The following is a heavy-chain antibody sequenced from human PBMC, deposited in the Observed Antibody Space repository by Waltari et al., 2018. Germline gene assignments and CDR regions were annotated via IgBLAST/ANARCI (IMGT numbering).Heavy chain of an antibody. CDR3: ARDIAEGQWLSANYYYYGMDV. J-gene: IGHJ6*02. Sequence: QVQLVQSGAEVKKPGASVKVSCKASGYTFTSYGISWVGQAPGQGHEWMGWISAYNGNTNYAQKLQGRVTMTTATSTSTAYMELRSLRSDDTAVYYCARDIAEGQWLSANYYYYGMDVWGQGTTVTVSS. CDR2: ISAYNGNT. CDR1: GYTFTSYG. D-gene: IGHD6-19*01. V-gene: IGHV1-18*01.